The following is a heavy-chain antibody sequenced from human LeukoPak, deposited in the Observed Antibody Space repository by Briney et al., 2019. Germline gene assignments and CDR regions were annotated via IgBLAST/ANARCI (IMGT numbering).Heavy chain of an antibody. Sequence: GGSLRLSCAASGFTFSDYAMIWVRQAPGKGLGWVSAIGGGGGNIHYAESVKGRFTISRDNSKSTLFLHMNSLRADDTAVYYCAKDPNGDYIGAFDFWGQGTMVSVSS. V-gene: IGHV3-23*01. CDR3: AKDPNGDYIGAFDF. J-gene: IGHJ3*01. D-gene: IGHD4-17*01. CDR2: IGGGGGNI. CDR1: GFTFSDYA.